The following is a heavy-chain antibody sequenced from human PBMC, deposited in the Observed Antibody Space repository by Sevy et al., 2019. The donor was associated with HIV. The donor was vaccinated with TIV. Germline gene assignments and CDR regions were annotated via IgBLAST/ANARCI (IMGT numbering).Heavy chain of an antibody. D-gene: IGHD3-10*01. CDR1: GFTFTSYA. CDR2: ISYDGSNK. CDR3: ATNTPRYYSDY. V-gene: IGHV3-30-3*01. J-gene: IGHJ4*02. Sequence: GGSLRLSCAASGFTFTSYAMHWVRQAPGKGLEWVALISYDGSNKYYADSVKDRFTISRDNSKNTLYLQMKSLRGEDTAVYYCATNTPRYYSDYWGQGTLVTVSS.